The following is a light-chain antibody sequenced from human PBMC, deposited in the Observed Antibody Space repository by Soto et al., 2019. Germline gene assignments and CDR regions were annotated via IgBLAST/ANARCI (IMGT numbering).Light chain of an antibody. CDR3: SSYRSGSTAFV. CDR2: DVR. V-gene: IGLV2-14*03. J-gene: IGLJ1*01. CDR1: SSDVGGYDH. Sequence: QSVLTQPASVSGSPGQSITISCTGTSSDVGGYDHVSWYQQHPGRAPKLMIFDVRNRPSGVSNRFSGSKSGNTASLIISGLQTEDEADYYCSSYRSGSTAFVFGTGTKVTV.